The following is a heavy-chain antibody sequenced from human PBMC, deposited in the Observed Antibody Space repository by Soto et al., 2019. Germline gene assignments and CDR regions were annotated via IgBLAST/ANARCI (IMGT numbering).Heavy chain of an antibody. CDR1: GGSISSGGYY. CDR2: IYYSGST. CDR3: ARGRLNILTGYSYYYYGMDV. V-gene: IGHV4-31*03. D-gene: IGHD3-9*01. Sequence: PSETLSLTCTVSGGSISSGGYYWSWIRQHPGKGLEWIGYIYYSGSTYYNPSLKSRVTISVDTSKNQFSLKLSFVTAADTVVYYCARGRLNILTGYSYYYYGMDVWGQGTTVTVSS. J-gene: IGHJ6*02.